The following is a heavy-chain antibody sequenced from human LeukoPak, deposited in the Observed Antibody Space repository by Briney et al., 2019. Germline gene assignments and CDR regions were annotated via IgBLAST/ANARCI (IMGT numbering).Heavy chain of an antibody. CDR2: ISGSGGST. D-gene: IGHD3-22*01. J-gene: IGHJ4*02. CDR1: GFTVSSNS. V-gene: IGHV3-23*01. Sequence: GGSLRLSCTVSGFTVSSNSMSWVRQAPGKGLEWVSAISGSGGSTYYADSVKGRFTISRDNSKNTLYLQMNSLRAEDTAVYYCAKDQGGYYDSSGYSVYWGQGTLVTVSS. CDR3: AKDQGGYYDSSGYSVY.